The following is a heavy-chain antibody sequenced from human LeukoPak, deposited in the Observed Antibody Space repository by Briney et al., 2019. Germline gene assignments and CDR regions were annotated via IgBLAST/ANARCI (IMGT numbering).Heavy chain of an antibody. CDR2: VSGSGDST. V-gene: IGHV3-23*01. CDR1: GFTFSNYA. D-gene: IGHD2-15*01. J-gene: IGHJ4*02. CDR3: AKVRAKVVVAVTFAPFDY. Sequence: GGSLRLSCAASGFTFSNYAMNWVRQAPGKGLEWVSVVSGSGDSTYYADSVKGRFTISRDNSKNTLYLQMNSLRAEDTAVYYCAKVRAKVVVAVTFAPFDYWGQGTLVTVSS.